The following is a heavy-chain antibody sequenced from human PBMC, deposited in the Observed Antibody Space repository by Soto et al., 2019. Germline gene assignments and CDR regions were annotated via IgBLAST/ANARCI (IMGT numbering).Heavy chain of an antibody. J-gene: IGHJ4*02. CDR3: ARDQGGGWSNIDY. D-gene: IGHD6-19*01. V-gene: IGHV4-59*01. CDR1: GGSISSYY. CDR2: ISYSATT. Sequence: QVQLQESGPGLVKPSETLSLTCTVSGGSISSYYWSWIRQPPGKGLEWIGYISYSATTNYNPSLKSRVTISVDTSKNQFSLKLSSVTAADTAVYYCARDQGGGWSNIDYWGQGTLVTVSS.